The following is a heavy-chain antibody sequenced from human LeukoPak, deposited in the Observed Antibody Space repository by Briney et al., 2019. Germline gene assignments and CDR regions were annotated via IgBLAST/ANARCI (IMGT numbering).Heavy chain of an antibody. CDR2: IISSSSYI. V-gene: IGHV3-21*01. Sequence: PGGSLRLSCAASGFTFSSYSITWVRQAPGKGLEWVSSIISSSSYIYYADSVKGRFTISRNNAKNSLYLQMNSLRAEDTAVYYCARVGYSYGPDFWGQGTLVTVSS. J-gene: IGHJ4*02. D-gene: IGHD5-18*01. CDR1: GFTFSSYS. CDR3: ARVGYSYGPDF.